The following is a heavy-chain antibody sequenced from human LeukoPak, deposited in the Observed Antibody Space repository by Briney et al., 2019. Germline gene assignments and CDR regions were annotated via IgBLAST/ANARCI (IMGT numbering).Heavy chain of an antibody. D-gene: IGHD2-2*01. J-gene: IGHJ4*02. V-gene: IGHV3-30*01. CDR1: GFTFSSYA. CDR3: ARDYCSSTSCCLFDY. CDR2: ISYDGSNK. Sequence: GRSLRLSCAASGFTFSSYAMHWVRQAPGKGLEWVAVISYDGSNKYYADSVKGRFTISRDNSKNTPYLQMNSLRAEDTAVYYCARDYCSSTSCCLFDYWGQGTLVTVSS.